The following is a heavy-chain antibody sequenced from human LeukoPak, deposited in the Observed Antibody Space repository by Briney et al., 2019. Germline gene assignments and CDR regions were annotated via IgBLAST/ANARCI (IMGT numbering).Heavy chain of an antibody. CDR3: ATEWLDQFD. D-gene: IGHD5-24*01. J-gene: IGHJ4*02. Sequence: PSETLSLTCTVSGGSISSYYWSWIRQPPGKGLEWIGYIYYSGSTNYNPSLKSRVTISVDTSKNQFSLKLSSVTAEDTAVYYCATEWLDQFDWGQGTLVTVSS. V-gene: IGHV4-59*01. CDR1: GGSISSYY. CDR2: IYYSGST.